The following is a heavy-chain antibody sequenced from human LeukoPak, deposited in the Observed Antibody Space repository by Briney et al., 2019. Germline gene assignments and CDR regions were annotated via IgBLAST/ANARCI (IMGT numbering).Heavy chain of an antibody. V-gene: IGHV3-53*01. J-gene: IGHJ5*02. CDR1: GFTVSSNY. D-gene: IGHD3-9*01. Sequence: GGSLRLSCAASGFTVSSNYMSWVRQAPGKGLEWVSVIYSGGSTYYADSVKGRFTISRDNSKSTLYLQMNSLRAEDTAVYYCARGTYYDILTGYFNWFDPWGQGTLVTVSS. CDR3: ARGTYYDILTGYFNWFDP. CDR2: IYSGGST.